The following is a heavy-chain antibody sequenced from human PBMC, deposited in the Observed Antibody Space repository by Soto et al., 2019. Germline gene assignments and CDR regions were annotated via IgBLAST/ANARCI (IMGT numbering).Heavy chain of an antibody. CDR3: GRRYGSGNWFDP. V-gene: IGHV3-30*03. CDR2: ISYDGNNK. D-gene: IGHD6-19*01. Sequence: QVQLVESGGGVVQLGTSLRLSCAASGFTFSSYGMHWVRQAPGKGLEWVAVISYDGNNKYYADSVKGRFTISRDNSKNTLYLQMNSLRAEDTAVYYCGRRYGSGNWFDPWGQGTLVTVSS. J-gene: IGHJ5*02. CDR1: GFTFSSYG.